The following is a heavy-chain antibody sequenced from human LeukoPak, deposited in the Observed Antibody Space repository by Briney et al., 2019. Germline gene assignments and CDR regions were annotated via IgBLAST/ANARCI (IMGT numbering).Heavy chain of an antibody. J-gene: IGHJ4*02. D-gene: IGHD3-10*01. CDR1: RFTFTNYS. CDR3: ARVEYYYGSGSYPD. CDR2: IYSGGST. Sequence: GGSLRLSCAASRFTFTNYSMNWVRQAPGKGLEWVSVIYSGGSTYYADSVKGRFTISRDNSKNTLYLQMNSLRAEDTAVYYCARVEYYYGSGSYPDWGQGTLVTVSS. V-gene: IGHV3-53*01.